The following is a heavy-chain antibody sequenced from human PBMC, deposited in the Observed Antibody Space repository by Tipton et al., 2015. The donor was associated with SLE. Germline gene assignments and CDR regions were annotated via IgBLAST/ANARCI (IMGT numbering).Heavy chain of an antibody. Sequence: TLSLTCTVSGGSISGHFWSWIRQTPGKGLEWIGYIYDSGTTRFHPSLKSRVTMSVDTSKSQFSLKLSSVTAADTAVYYCARDTGRGSGGSFDHWGQGTLVTVSS. CDR3: ARDTGRGSGGSFDH. D-gene: IGHD2-15*01. CDR1: GGSISGHF. J-gene: IGHJ4*02. V-gene: IGHV4-59*11. CDR2: IYDSGTT.